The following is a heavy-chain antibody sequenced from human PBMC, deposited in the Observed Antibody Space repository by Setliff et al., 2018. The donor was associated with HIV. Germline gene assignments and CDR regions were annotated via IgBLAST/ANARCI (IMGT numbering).Heavy chain of an antibody. CDR3: ARFDHASIDY. CDR1: GGSISSGNYY. D-gene: IGHD2-2*01. V-gene: IGHV4-31*03. J-gene: IGHJ4*02. CDR2: IYYSGAT. Sequence: NPSETLSLTCTVSGGSISSGNYYWNWIRQHPGKGLEWIGYIYYSGATYYNPSLKSRVTLSIDTSKNQFSLNLNSVTAADTAVYYCARFDHASIDYWGQGTLVTVSS.